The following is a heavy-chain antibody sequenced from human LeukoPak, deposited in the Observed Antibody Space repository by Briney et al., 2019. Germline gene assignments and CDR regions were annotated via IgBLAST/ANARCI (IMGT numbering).Heavy chain of an antibody. CDR3: ARRAVDNSYYYYMDV. Sequence: ASVKVSCKASGYTFTSYDINCVRQVTGQGLEWMGWMNPKSGNTGYAQKFQGRVTITRNTSISTAYMEVSSLRYEDTAVYYCARRAVDNSYYYYMDVWGKGTTVTVSS. CDR2: MNPKSGNT. CDR1: GYTFTSYD. D-gene: IGHD6-19*01. J-gene: IGHJ6*03. V-gene: IGHV1-8*03.